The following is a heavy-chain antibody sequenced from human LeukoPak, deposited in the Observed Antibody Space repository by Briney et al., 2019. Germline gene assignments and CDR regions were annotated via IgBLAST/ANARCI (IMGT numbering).Heavy chain of an antibody. J-gene: IGHJ6*04. CDR2: ISETSSFM. CDR3: AELGITMIGGV. V-gene: IGHV3-48*01. D-gene: IGHD3-10*02. CDR1: GFTFSSYS. Sequence: HPGGSLSLSCAASGFTFSSYSMNWVRQAPGKGLEWISYISETSSFMYYADSVKGRFTISRDNAKNSLYLQMNSLRAEDTAVYYCAELGITMIGGVWGKGTTVTISS.